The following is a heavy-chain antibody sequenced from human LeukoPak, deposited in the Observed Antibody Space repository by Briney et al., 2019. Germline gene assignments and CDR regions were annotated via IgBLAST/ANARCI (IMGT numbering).Heavy chain of an antibody. D-gene: IGHD4-17*01. CDR2: IYYSGST. Sequence: SQTLSLTCTVSGGSISSGSYYWSWIRQHPGKGLEWIGYIYYSGSTYYNPSLKSRVTISVDTSKNQFSLKLSSVTAADTAVYYCARATRGDYFTDDAFDIWGQGTMVTVSS. V-gene: IGHV4-31*03. J-gene: IGHJ3*02. CDR3: ARATRGDYFTDDAFDI. CDR1: GGSISSGSYY.